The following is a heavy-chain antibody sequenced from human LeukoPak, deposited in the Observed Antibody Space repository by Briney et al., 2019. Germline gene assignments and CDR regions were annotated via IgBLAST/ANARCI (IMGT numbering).Heavy chain of an antibody. J-gene: IGHJ6*02. Sequence: GGSLRLSCAASGFTFSSYWVHWVRHTPGKGLVWVSRIKGDGSSTSYADSVKGRFTISRDNAKNTLYLQMNSLRAEDTAVYYCAKGYYDFWSTMDVWGQGTTVAVSS. CDR2: IKGDGSST. CDR3: AKGYYDFWSTMDV. V-gene: IGHV3-74*01. D-gene: IGHD3-3*01. CDR1: GFTFSSYW.